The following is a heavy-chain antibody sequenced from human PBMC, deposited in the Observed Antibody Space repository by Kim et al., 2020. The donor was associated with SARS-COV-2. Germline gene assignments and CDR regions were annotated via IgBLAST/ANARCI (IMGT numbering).Heavy chain of an antibody. Sequence: SVKGRFTIARDNAKNSLYLQMNSLRAGDTAVYYCARDAGFLLPAATLFDYWGQGTLVTVSS. J-gene: IGHJ4*02. V-gene: IGHV3-21*01. D-gene: IGHD2-2*01. CDR3: ARDAGFLLPAATLFDY.